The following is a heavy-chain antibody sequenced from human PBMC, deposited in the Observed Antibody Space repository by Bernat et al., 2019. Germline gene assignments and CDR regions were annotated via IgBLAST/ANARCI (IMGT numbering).Heavy chain of an antibody. CDR2: INSDGNGT. V-gene: IGHV3-74*01. J-gene: IGHJ4*02. Sequence: EVQLVESGGGLVQPGGSLRLSCAASGFTFSSYWMHWVRQAPGKGLVWVSRINSDGNGTNYADSVKGRFTISRDNAKNTLYLQMNSLRAEDTAVYYCARDISDTPRGWGIDYWGQGTLVAVSS. D-gene: IGHD6-19*01. CDR3: ARDISDTPRGWGIDY. CDR1: GFTFSSYW.